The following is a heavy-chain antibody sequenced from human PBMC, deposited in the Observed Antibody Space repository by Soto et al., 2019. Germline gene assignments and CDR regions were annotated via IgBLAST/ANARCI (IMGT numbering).Heavy chain of an antibody. J-gene: IGHJ4*02. Sequence: QVQLVQSGAEVKKTGASVKVSCKASGYTFTSYAMHWVRQAPGQRLEWMGWINAGNGNTKYSQKFQGRVTITRDTSASTAYMELSSLRSEDTAVYYCARDGYYYGSGSYYNFLGENWGQGTLVTVSS. CDR3: ARDGYYYGSGSYYNFLGEN. V-gene: IGHV1-3*01. D-gene: IGHD3-10*01. CDR2: INAGNGNT. CDR1: GYTFTSYA.